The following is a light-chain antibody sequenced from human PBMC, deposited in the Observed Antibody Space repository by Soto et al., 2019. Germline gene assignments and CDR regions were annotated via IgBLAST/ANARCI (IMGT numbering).Light chain of an antibody. V-gene: IGKV1-5*01. CDR1: QSVSGW. J-gene: IGKJ1*01. CDR2: AAS. CDR3: QQYETFSGT. Sequence: DIPMTQSPSSLSACVGDAGTVXCRASQSVSGWVGWYQQNTGGAPKLLLYAASALPRGAPSRFSGSGSATKFTRTIASRQPDDFATYYGQQYETFSGTFGPGTKVDIK.